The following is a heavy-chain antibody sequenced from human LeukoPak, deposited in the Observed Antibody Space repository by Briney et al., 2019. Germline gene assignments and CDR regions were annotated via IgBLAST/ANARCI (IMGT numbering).Heavy chain of an antibody. V-gene: IGHV4-59*01. CDR3: ARSPPHYYNSSGFYL. J-gene: IGHJ4*02. CDR2: IYYIGST. CDR1: GGSISSYY. Sequence: PSETLSLTCTVSGGSISSYYWSWTRQPPGKGLEWIGYIYYIGSTNSNPSLKGRVTISLDKSKNQFSLKLSSVTAADTAVYYCARSPPHYYNSSGFYLWGQGTLVTVSS. D-gene: IGHD3-22*01.